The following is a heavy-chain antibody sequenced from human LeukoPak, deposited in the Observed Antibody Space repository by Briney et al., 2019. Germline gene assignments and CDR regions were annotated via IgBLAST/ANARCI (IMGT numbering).Heavy chain of an antibody. CDR1: GGTFSSYA. V-gene: IGHV1-69*04. CDR2: IIPIFGIA. Sequence: GSSVKVSCTASGGTFSSYAISWVRQAPGQGLEWMGRIIPIFGIANYAQKFQGRVTITADKSTSTAYMELSSLRSEDTAVYYCARDEGYDGSYSDYWGQGTLVTVSS. CDR3: ARDEGYDGSYSDY. D-gene: IGHD3-16*01. J-gene: IGHJ4*02.